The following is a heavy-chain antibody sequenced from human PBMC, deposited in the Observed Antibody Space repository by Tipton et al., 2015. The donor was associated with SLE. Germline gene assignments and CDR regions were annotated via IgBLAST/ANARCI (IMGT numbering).Heavy chain of an antibody. V-gene: IGHV4-31*03. CDR2: IYYSGST. J-gene: IGHJ6*03. D-gene: IGHD1-26*01. CDR1: GGSFSSGAYY. Sequence: TLSLTCTVSGGSFSSGAYYWSWIRQHPGKGLEWIGYIYYSGSTYYNPSLKSRVTISVDTSKNQFSLKLSSVTAADTAVYYCATGYGGSYSYYYYMDVWGKGTTVTV. CDR3: ATGYGGSYSYYYYMDV.